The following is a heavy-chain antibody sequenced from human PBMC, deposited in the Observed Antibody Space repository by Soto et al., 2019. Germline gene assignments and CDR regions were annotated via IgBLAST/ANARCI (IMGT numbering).Heavy chain of an antibody. CDR2: INPSGGST. V-gene: IGHV1-46*01. J-gene: IGHJ6*02. CDR1: GYTFTSYY. D-gene: IGHD2-15*01. CDR3: SRDPPVGYCSGGSCSYGMDV. Sequence: ASVKVSCKASGYTFTSYYMHWVRQAPGQGLEWMGIINPSGGSTSYAQKIQGRVTMTRDTSTSTVYMELSSLRSEDTAVYYFSRDPPVGYCSGGSCSYGMDVWGQGTTVTVSS.